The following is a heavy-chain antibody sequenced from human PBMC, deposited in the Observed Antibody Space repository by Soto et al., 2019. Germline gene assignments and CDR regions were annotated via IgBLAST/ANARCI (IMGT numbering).Heavy chain of an antibody. CDR1: GGTFSSYV. V-gene: IGHV1-69*01. D-gene: IGHD5-12*01. Sequence: QVQLVQSGAEVKKPGSSVKVSCKASGGTFSSYVISWVRQAPGQGLEWMGWIIPIFGTANYAQKFQGRVTITADESTSTAYMELSSLRSEDTAVYYCARGGEGGYSGYDDYYYYYGMDVWGQGTTVTVSS. J-gene: IGHJ6*02. CDR2: IIPIFGTA. CDR3: ARGGEGGYSGYDDYYYYYGMDV.